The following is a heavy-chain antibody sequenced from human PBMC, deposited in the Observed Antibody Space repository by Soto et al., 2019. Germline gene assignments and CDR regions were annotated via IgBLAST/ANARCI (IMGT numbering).Heavy chain of an antibody. D-gene: IGHD2-15*01. Sequence: QVQLAESGGGVVQPGRSLRLSCAASGFIFSSYGMHWVRQAPGKGLEWVAVISYEGSHTYYADSVKGRFTITRDNSKNTLYLQMNSLRPEYTAVYYCAKEVHCGGGSCSWSEGFVYWGQGTLLTVSS. J-gene: IGHJ4*02. CDR3: AKEVHCGGGSCSWSEGFVY. CDR1: GFIFSSYG. V-gene: IGHV3-30*18. CDR2: ISYEGSHT.